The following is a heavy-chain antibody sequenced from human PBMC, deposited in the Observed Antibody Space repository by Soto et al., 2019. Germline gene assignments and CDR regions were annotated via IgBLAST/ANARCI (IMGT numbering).Heavy chain of an antibody. CDR1: GFTFSSYA. CDR2: VSGSGGST. V-gene: IGHV3-23*01. J-gene: IGHJ3*02. CDR3: AKDFGYNYGYDAFDI. D-gene: IGHD5-18*01. Sequence: EVQLLESGGGSVQPGGSLRLSCAASGFTFSSYAMSWVRQAPGKGLEWVSGVSGSGGSTYCVDSVKGRFTISRDNSKNTLYRQMNSLRAEDTAVYYCAKDFGYNYGYDAFDIWGQGTMVTVSS.